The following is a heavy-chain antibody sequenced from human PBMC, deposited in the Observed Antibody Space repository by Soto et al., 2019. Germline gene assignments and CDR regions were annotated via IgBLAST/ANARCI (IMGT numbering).Heavy chain of an antibody. CDR3: AKGGKTMIVVVIPLDY. Sequence: QVQLVESGGGVVQPGRSRRLSCAASGFTFSSYVMHWVRQAPGKGLEWVAVISDDGSNKYYADSVKGRFTISRDNSKNTLYLQMNSLRAEDTAVYYCAKGGKTMIVVVIPLDYWGQGTLVTVSS. J-gene: IGHJ4*02. D-gene: IGHD3-22*01. CDR1: GFTFSSYV. V-gene: IGHV3-30*18. CDR2: ISDDGSNK.